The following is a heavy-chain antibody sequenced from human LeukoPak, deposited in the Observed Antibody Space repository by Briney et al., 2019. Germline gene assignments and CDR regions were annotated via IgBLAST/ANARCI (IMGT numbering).Heavy chain of an antibody. J-gene: IGHJ4*02. Sequence: SETLSLTCAVYGGSFSGYYWSWIRQPPGKGLEWIGEINHSGSTNYNPFLKSRVTISVDTSKNQFSLKLSSVTAADTAVYYCARDATVTTYFDYWGQGTLVTVSS. D-gene: IGHD4-17*01. CDR3: ARDATVTTYFDY. CDR1: GGSFSGYY. CDR2: INHSGST. V-gene: IGHV4-34*01.